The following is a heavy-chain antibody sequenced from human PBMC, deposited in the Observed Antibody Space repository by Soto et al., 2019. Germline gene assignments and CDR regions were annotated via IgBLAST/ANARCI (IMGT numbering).Heavy chain of an antibody. V-gene: IGHV4-34*01. CDR1: GGSFSGYY. D-gene: IGHD3-9*01. CDR2: INHSGST. Sequence: SETLSLTCAVYGGSFSGYYWSWIRQPPGKGLEWIGEINHSGSTNYNPSLKSRVTISVDTSKNQFSLKLSSVTAADTAVYYCARVKEVIRYFDWLHYFDYWGQGTLVTVSS. J-gene: IGHJ4*02. CDR3: ARVKEVIRYFDWLHYFDY.